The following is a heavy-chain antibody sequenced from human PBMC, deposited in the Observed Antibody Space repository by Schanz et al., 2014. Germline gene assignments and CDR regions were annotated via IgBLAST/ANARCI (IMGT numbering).Heavy chain of an antibody. D-gene: IGHD5-12*01. V-gene: IGHV3-23*04. CDR2: MNESHSTI. J-gene: IGHJ4*02. Sequence: EVQLVESGGGLIQPGGSLRLSCAASGFTFSDAWMSWVRQAPGKGLEWVSAMNESHSTIYYADSVRGRFTISRDNAENTLFLQMSSLRAEDTAVYYCARKVVATIGGDYDNWGQGTLVIVSS. CDR3: ARKVVATIGGDYDN. CDR1: GFTFSDAW.